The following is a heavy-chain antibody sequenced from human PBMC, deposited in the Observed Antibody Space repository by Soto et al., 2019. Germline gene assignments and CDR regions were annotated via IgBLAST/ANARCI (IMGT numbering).Heavy chain of an antibody. D-gene: IGHD3-9*01. CDR1: GGSFSGYY. CDR2: INHSGST. J-gene: IGHJ4*02. CDR3: ARGRGGYDILTGYYSFDY. Sequence: SETLSLTCAVYGGSFSGYYWSWIRQPPGKGLEWIGEINHSGSTNYNPSLKSRVTISVDRSKNQFSLELSSVTAADTAVYYCARGRGGYDILTGYYSFDYWGQGTLVTVSS. V-gene: IGHV4-34*01.